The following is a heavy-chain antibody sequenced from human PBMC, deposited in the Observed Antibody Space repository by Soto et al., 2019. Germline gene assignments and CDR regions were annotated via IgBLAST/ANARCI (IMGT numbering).Heavy chain of an antibody. Sequence: GGSLRLSCAASGFTFSSYSMNWVRQAPGKGLEWVSYISSSSSTICYADSVKGRFTISRDNAKNSLYLQMNSLRDEDTAVYYCARRWLAFTLCDYWGQGTLVTVSS. CDR2: ISSSSSTI. D-gene: IGHD6-19*01. V-gene: IGHV3-48*02. J-gene: IGHJ4*02. CDR3: ARRWLAFTLCDY. CDR1: GFTFSSYS.